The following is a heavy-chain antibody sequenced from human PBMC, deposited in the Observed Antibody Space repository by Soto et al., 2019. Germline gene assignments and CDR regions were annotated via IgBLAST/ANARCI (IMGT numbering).Heavy chain of an antibody. Sequence: SVKASCKASGGTFSSYAISWVRQAPGQGLEWMGGIIPIFGTANYAQKFQGRVTITADKSTSTAYMELSSLRSEDTAVYYCARGAVAGTSGPYYYYYGMDVWGQGTTVTVSS. V-gene: IGHV1-69*06. CDR2: IIPIFGTA. CDR1: GGTFSSYA. D-gene: IGHD6-19*01. J-gene: IGHJ6*02. CDR3: ARGAVAGTSGPYYYYYGMDV.